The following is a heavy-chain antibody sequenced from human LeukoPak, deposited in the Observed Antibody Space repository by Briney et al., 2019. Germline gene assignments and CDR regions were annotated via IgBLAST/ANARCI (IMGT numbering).Heavy chain of an antibody. CDR3: ARGDTLTYSSSWYLYYYGMDV. Sequence: GASVKVSCKASGYTFTSYDINWVRQAAGQGLEWMGWMNPNSGNTGYAQKFQGRVTMTRNTSISTAYMELSSLRSEDTAVYYCARGDTLTYSSSWYLYYYGMDVWGQGTTVTVSS. D-gene: IGHD6-13*01. CDR1: GYTFTSYD. V-gene: IGHV1-8*01. CDR2: MNPNSGNT. J-gene: IGHJ6*02.